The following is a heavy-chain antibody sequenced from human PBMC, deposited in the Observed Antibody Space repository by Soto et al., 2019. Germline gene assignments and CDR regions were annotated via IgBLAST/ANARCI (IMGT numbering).Heavy chain of an antibody. J-gene: IGHJ3*02. CDR3: ARDRPGELLVNVPADAFDI. CDR1: GYTFTSYG. D-gene: IGHD1-26*01. V-gene: IGHV1-18*01. CDR2: ISAYNGNT. Sequence: ASVKVSCKASGYTFTSYGISWVRQAPGQGLEWMGWISAYNGNTNYAQKLQGRVTMTTDTSTSTAYMELRSLRSDDTAVYYCARDRPGELLVNVPADAFDIWGQGTMVTVSS.